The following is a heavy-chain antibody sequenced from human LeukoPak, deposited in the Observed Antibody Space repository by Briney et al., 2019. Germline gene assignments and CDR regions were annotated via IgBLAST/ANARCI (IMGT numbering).Heavy chain of an antibody. Sequence: GGSLRLSCAVSGFTVGSNYMSWVRQAPGKGLEWVSVIYSDDRTYYADSVKGRFTISRHTSKKTLYLQMNSLRAEDTAVYYCAREVMAKRRAFDIWGQGTVVTVSS. V-gene: IGHV3-53*04. D-gene: IGHD2-8*01. CDR3: AREVMAKRRAFDI. CDR1: GFTVGSNY. J-gene: IGHJ3*02. CDR2: IYSDDRT.